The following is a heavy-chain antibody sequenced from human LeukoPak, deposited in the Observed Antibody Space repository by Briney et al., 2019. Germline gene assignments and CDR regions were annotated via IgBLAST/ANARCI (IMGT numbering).Heavy chain of an antibody. CDR2: INPNSGGT. J-gene: IGHJ4*02. CDR3: AKAGGGYCSGGSCYLSFHFDY. D-gene: IGHD2-15*01. Sequence: GASVKVSCKASGYTFTSYGISWVRQAPGQGLEWMGWINPNSGGTNYAQKFQGRVTMTRDTSISTAYMELSRLRSDDTAVYYCAKAGGGYCSGGSCYLSFHFDYWGQGTLVTVSS. V-gene: IGHV1-2*02. CDR1: GYTFTSYG.